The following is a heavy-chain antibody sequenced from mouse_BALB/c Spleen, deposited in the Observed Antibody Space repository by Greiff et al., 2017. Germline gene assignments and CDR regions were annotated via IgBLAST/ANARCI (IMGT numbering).Heavy chain of an antibody. Sequence: QVQLQQSGAELAKPGASVKMSCKASGYTFTSYWMHWVKQRPGQGLEWIGYINPSTGYTEYNQKFKDKATLTADKSSSTAYMQLSSLTSEDSAVYYCGRGYGNYEFAYWGQGTLVTVSA. CDR2: INPSTGYT. J-gene: IGHJ3*01. V-gene: IGHV1-7*01. CDR3: GRGYGNYEFAY. CDR1: GYTFTSYW. D-gene: IGHD2-10*02.